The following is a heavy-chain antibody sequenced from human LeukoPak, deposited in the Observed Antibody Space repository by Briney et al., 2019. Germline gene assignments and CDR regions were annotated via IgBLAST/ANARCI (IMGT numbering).Heavy chain of an antibody. CDR3: ARRGYDSSGYYQDY. J-gene: IGHJ4*02. D-gene: IGHD3-22*01. CDR2: IYYSGGT. CDR1: GGSISSYY. Sequence: SQTLSLTCTVSGGSISSYYWSWIRQPPGNGLEWIGYIYYSGGTNYNPSLKSRVTISVDTSKNQFSLNLTSVTAADTAVYYCARRGYDSSGYYQDYWGQGTLVTVSA. V-gene: IGHV4-59*01.